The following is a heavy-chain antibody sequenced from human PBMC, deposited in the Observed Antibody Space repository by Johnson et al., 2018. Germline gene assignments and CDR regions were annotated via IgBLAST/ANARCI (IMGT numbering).Heavy chain of an antibody. V-gene: IGHV3-74*01. D-gene: IGHD2-2*02. CDR3: ARGPYCRSASCYRDYYYYYGLDG. Sequence: VQLQESGGGLVQXGGSLRLSCAASGFTFSSYWMHWVRQAPGKGLVWVPRINGDGSTTSSADSVKGRFTISRDNAKNTLYLQMNSLSAEDTAVYYCARGPYCRSASCYRDYYYYYGLDGWGQGTTVTVSS. J-gene: IGHJ6*02. CDR2: INGDGSTT. CDR1: GFTFSSYW.